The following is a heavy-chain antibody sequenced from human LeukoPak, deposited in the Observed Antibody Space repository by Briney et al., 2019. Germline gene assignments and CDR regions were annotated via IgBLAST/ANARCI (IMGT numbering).Heavy chain of an antibody. CDR3: AGDLSGIAGYTYGRGIDY. CDR2: IKKDGSEK. CDR1: GFTFSSHW. J-gene: IGHJ4*02. D-gene: IGHD5-18*01. Sequence: PGGSLRLSCAASGFTFSSHWMSWVRQAPGKGLEWVANIKKDGSEKYYVDAVKGRFTISRDNAKTSLYLQMNSLRAEDTAVYYCAGDLSGIAGYTYGRGIDYWGQGTLVTVSS. V-gene: IGHV3-7*01.